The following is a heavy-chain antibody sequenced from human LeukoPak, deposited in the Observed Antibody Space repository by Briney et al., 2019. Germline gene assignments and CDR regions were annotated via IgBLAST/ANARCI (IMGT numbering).Heavy chain of an antibody. D-gene: IGHD6-13*01. CDR2: TYYRSKWYN. Sequence: SQTLSLTCAISGDSVSSNSAAWNWIRQSPSRGLEWLGRTYYRSKWYNDYAVSVESQIIINPDTTKNQFSLQLNSVTPEDTAVYYCGRQIGYTSSWVDYWGQGTLVTVS. CDR3: GRQIGYTSSWVDY. J-gene: IGHJ4*02. V-gene: IGHV6-1*01. CDR1: GDSVSSNSAA.